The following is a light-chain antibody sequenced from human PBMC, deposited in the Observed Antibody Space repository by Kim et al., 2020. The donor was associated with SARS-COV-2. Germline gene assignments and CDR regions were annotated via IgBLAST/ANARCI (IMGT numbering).Light chain of an antibody. CDR2: AKN. CDR3: NSRDSSGNYLV. J-gene: IGLJ3*02. CDR1: SLRSYY. V-gene: IGLV3-19*01. Sequence: SSELTQDPAVSVALGQTVRITCQGDSLRSYYASWYQQKPGQAPVLVIYAKNNWPSGIPDRFSGSSSGNTASLTITGAQAEDEADYYCNSRDSSGNYLVFGGGTKVTVL.